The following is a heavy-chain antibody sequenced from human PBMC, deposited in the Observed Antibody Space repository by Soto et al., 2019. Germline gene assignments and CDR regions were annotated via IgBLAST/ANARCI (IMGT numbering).Heavy chain of an antibody. CDR1: GGSISSGGYS. J-gene: IGHJ5*02. V-gene: IGHV4-30-2*01. CDR3: ARVPDR. CDR2: IYHSGST. Sequence: HLQLQESGSGLVKPSQTLSLPCAVSGGSISSGGYSWSWVRQPPGKGLEWIGYIYHSGSTYYNPSLKSRLTISVDRPKTQFAPKLSSLTAADTPVYYCARVPDRWGPGTLVTVSS. D-gene: IGHD2-2*01.